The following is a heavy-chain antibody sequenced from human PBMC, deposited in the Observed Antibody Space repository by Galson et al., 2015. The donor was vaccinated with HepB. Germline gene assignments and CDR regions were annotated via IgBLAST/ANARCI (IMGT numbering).Heavy chain of an antibody. V-gene: IGHV7-4-1*02. CDR1: GYTFSSYA. CDR2: INTNTGNP. Sequence: SVKVSCKVSGYTFSSYAMNWVRQAPGQGLEWMGWINTNTGNPTYAQGFTGRFVFSLDTAVNTAYLQINSLKTEDTAVYYCARTYIAVAGRCFDYWGQGTLVTVSS. D-gene: IGHD6-19*01. J-gene: IGHJ4*02. CDR3: ARTYIAVAGRCFDY.